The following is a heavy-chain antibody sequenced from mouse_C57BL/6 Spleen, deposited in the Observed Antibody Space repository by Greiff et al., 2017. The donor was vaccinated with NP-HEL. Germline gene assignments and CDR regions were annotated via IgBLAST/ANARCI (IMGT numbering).Heavy chain of an antibody. CDR3: ASTMVTTDWFAY. D-gene: IGHD2-2*01. J-gene: IGHJ3*01. Sequence: QVQLQQPGAELVRPGSSVKLSCKASGYTFTSYWMDWVKQRPGQGLEWIGNIYPSDSETHYNQKFKDKATLTVDKSSSTAYMQLSSLTSEDSAVYYCASTMVTTDWFAYWGQGTLVTVSA. V-gene: IGHV1-61*01. CDR2: IYPSDSET. CDR1: GYTFTSYW.